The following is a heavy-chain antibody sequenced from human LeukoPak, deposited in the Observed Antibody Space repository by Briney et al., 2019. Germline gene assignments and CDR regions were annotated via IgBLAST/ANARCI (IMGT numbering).Heavy chain of an antibody. Sequence: GGSLRLSCAASGFTFKNYGMHWVRQVPGKGLEWVAFMSYNGGNKYYSGSVKGRFSISRDDSKNTLYLQMNRLRADDTAIYYCARDRLWFGDLIDYFDYWGQGALVTVSS. CDR3: ARDRLWFGDLIDYFDY. V-gene: IGHV3-30*03. J-gene: IGHJ4*02. D-gene: IGHD3-10*01. CDR1: GFTFKNYG. CDR2: MSYNGGNK.